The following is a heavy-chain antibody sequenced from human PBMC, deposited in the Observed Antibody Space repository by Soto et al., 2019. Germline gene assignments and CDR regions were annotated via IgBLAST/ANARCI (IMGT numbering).Heavy chain of an antibody. CDR1: GVSVSSANSH. CDR2: ISYTGDT. J-gene: IGHJ6*02. CDR3: ARRQYQLPTFFYYYGLDV. Sequence: QLQLHESGPRLVKPSGTLSLICTVSGVSVSSANSHWLWIRQSPGKGLEWIATISYTGDTFSNPSLKSRVSISVDTSENQFSLKLSSATATDTATYFCARRQYQLPTFFYYYGLDVWGPGTTVTISS. D-gene: IGHD2-2*01. V-gene: IGHV4-39*01.